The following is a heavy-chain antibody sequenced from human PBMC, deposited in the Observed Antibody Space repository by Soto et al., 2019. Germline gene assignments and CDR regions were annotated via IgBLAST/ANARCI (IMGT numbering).Heavy chain of an antibody. CDR1: GFTFSSYA. CDR3: AKGSKNYYYYYLDV. D-gene: IGHD6-13*01. V-gene: IGHV3-23*02. J-gene: IGHJ6*03. CDR2: ISGSGGST. Sequence: EVQLLESGGGLVQPGGSLRLSCAASGFTFSSYAMSWVRQAPGKGLEWVSAISGSGGSTYYEDSVKGRFTISRDNCKNTLYLQMNSLRAEDTAVYYCAKGSKNYYYYYLDVWGKGTTVTVSS.